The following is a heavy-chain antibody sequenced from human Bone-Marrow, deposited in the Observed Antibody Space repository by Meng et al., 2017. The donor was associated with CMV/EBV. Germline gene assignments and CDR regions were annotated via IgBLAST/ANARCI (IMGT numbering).Heavy chain of an antibody. CDR1: GFTFSDYY. V-gene: IGHV3-11*04. CDR3: ARSSRVVDVYYYYGMDV. D-gene: IGHD2-15*01. CDR2: ISSSGSTI. J-gene: IGHJ6*02. Sequence: GGSLRLSCAASGFTFSDYYMSWIRQAPGKGLEWVSYISSSGSTIYYADSVKGRFTISRDNAKNSLYLQMNSLRAEDTAVYYCARSSRVVDVYYYYGMDVWGQGTTVTVSS.